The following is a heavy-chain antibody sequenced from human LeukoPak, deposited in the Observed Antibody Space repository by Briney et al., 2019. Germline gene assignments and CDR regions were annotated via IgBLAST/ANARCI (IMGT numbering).Heavy chain of an antibody. CDR1: GLPIGDFA. Sequence: RGCLRLSCVASGLPIGDFAMHWGPQAPGQGLEWVSLISGDGVSTFVADSVKDRFSISRDNSKNSLFLEMSSLRTEDTAMYDCARESGKFDYWGQGTLVAVSS. CDR3: ARESGKFDY. CDR2: ISGDGVST. V-gene: IGHV3-43*02. J-gene: IGHJ4*02.